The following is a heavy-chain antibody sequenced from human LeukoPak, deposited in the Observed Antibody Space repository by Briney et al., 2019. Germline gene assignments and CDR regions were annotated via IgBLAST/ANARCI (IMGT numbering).Heavy chain of an antibody. CDR3: ARSRGFTYGMDV. Sequence: PSETLSLTCTVSGDSISSYYWSWIRQPPGKGLEWIGYIYYIGSTNYNPSLKSRVTISVDTSKNQFSLKLSSVTAADTAVYYCARSRGFTYGMDVWGQGTTVTVSS. D-gene: IGHD3-10*01. V-gene: IGHV4-59*01. J-gene: IGHJ6*02. CDR1: GDSISSYY. CDR2: IYYIGST.